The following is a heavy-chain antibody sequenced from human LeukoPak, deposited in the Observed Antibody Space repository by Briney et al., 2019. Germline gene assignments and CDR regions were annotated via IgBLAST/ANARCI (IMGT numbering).Heavy chain of an antibody. CDR3: ARVSRGVVVVAATGWFDP. D-gene: IGHD2-15*01. Sequence: ASGKLSCKASGYTFTSYGISWVRQAPGQGLGWRGWISAYNGDTNYAQKLQGRVTITTDTSTSTAYMELRSLRSDDTAVYYCARVSRGVVVVAATGWFDPGGQGTLVTVSS. CDR1: GYTFTSYG. V-gene: IGHV1-18*01. CDR2: ISAYNGDT. J-gene: IGHJ5*02.